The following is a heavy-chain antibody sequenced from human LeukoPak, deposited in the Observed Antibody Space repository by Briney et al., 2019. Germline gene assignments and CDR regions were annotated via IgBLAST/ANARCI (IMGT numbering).Heavy chain of an antibody. Sequence: PSETLSLTCAVYGGSFSGYYWSWIRQPPGKGLEWIGEINHSGSTNYNPSLKSRVTISVDTSKNQFSLQLNSVTPEDTAVYYCARTISASGKNCFDSWGQGTLVTVSS. D-gene: IGHD6-13*01. V-gene: IGHV4-34*01. CDR2: INHSGST. J-gene: IGHJ5*01. CDR3: ARTISASGKNCFDS. CDR1: GGSFSGYY.